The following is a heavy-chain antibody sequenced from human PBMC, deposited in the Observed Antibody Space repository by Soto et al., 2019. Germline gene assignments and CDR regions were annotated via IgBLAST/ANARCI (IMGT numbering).Heavy chain of an antibody. V-gene: IGHV4-31*03. CDR2: IYYSGST. D-gene: IGHD6-6*01. Sequence: PSETLSLTCTVSGGSISSGGYYWSWIRQHPGKGLEWIGYIYYSGSTYYNPSLKSRVTISVDTSKNQFSLKLSSVTAADTAVYYCARDVKRYSSSSYRGGYFDYWGQGTLVTVSS. CDR3: ARDVKRYSSSSYRGGYFDY. CDR1: GGSISSGGYY. J-gene: IGHJ4*02.